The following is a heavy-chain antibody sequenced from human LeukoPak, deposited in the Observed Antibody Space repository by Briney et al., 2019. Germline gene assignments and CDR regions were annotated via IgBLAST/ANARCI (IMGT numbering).Heavy chain of an antibody. CDR1: GGTFSSYA. CDR3: ARWGDIVVVPAAMAYFDY. V-gene: IGHV1-69*13. Sequence: ASVKVSCKASGGTFSSYAISWVRQAPGQGGEWMGGIIPMFGTANYAQKFQGRVTITADESTSTAYMELSSLRSEDTAVYYCARWGDIVVVPAAMAYFDYWGQGTLVTVSS. J-gene: IGHJ4*02. D-gene: IGHD2-2*01. CDR2: IIPMFGTA.